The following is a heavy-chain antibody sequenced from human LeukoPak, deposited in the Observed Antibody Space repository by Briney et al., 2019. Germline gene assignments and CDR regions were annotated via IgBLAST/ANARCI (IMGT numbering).Heavy chain of an antibody. V-gene: IGHV1-2*02. J-gene: IGHJ4*02. CDR3: ARDPGGSYFDY. CDR2: INPNSGGT. D-gene: IGHD1-26*01. Sequence: GASVKVSCKASGYTFTGYYMHWVRQAPGQGLEWMGWINPNSGGTNYAQKFQGRVTMTRDMSTSTVYMELSSLRSEDTAVYYCARDPGGSYFDYWGQGTLVTVSS. CDR1: GYTFTGYY.